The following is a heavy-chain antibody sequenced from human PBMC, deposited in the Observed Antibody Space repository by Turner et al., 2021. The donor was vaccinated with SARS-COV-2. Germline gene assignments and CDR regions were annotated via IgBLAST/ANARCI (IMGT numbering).Heavy chain of an antibody. CDR2: INPTSGGT. CDR1: GYTFTGYY. CDR3: ARVPLYYYDSSGYFDY. D-gene: IGHD3-22*01. J-gene: IGHJ4*02. V-gene: IGHV1-2*02. Sequence: QLQLVQSGAEVKKPGASVKVSCKASGYTFTGYYMHWVRQAPGQGLEWMGWINPTSGGTNYAQRFQGRVTMTRDTSISTAYMELSRLRSDDTAVYYCARVPLYYYDSSGYFDYWGQGTLVTVSS.